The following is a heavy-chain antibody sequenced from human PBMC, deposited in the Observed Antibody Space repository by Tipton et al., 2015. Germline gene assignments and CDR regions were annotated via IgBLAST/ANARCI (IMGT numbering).Heavy chain of an antibody. V-gene: IGHV4-39*02. Sequence: TLSLTCTVSGDSISNTDYYWDWVRQTPGKRLEWIGNPYDSGRTSYNPSLSSRVTFSVDMSKNHFSLRIYSVTAADTGVYFCAREVRHCAGGNCYSLDLWGQGAQVTVSS. CDR1: GDSISNTDYY. CDR2: PYDSGRT. D-gene: IGHD2-21*02. CDR3: AREVRHCAGGNCYSLDL. J-gene: IGHJ5*02.